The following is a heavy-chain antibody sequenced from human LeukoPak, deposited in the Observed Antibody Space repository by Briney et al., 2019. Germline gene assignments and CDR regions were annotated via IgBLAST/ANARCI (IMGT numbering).Heavy chain of an antibody. D-gene: IGHD4-23*01. Sequence: PGGSLRLSCAASGFTFSSYWMHWVRQAPGKGLVWVSGINTDGSRTSYADSVKGRFTISRDSAKNTLYLQMNSLRADDTAVYYCARPPTVVTPAGFDYWGQGTLVTVSS. V-gene: IGHV3-74*01. CDR1: GFTFSSYW. CDR2: INTDGSRT. J-gene: IGHJ4*02. CDR3: ARPPTVVTPAGFDY.